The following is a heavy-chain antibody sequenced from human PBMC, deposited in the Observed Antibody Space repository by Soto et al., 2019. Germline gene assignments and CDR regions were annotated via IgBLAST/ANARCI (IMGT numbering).Heavy chain of an antibody. CDR3: ARVSYSSSWRDNWFDP. J-gene: IGHJ5*02. V-gene: IGHV4-4*02. Sequence: SETLSLTCAVSGGSISSSNWWSWVRQPPGKGLEWIGEIYHSGSTNYNPSLKSRVTISVDKSKNQFSLKLSSVTAADTAVYYCARVSYSSSWRDNWFDPWGQGTLVTVSS. CDR2: IYHSGST. CDR1: GGSISSSNW. D-gene: IGHD6-13*01.